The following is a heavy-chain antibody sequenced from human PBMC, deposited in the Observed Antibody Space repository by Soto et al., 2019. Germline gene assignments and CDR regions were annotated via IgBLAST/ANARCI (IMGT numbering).Heavy chain of an antibody. V-gene: IGHV4-4*02. J-gene: IGHJ4*02. D-gene: IGHD3-16*01. CDR2: VYHTGDT. CDR1: GGTVASSHW. Sequence: SETLSLTCGVSGGTVASSHWWSWVRQSPGGGLEWIGNVYHTGDTNFNPSLQSRVTISVDKSNNQFSLRLNSLTAADTAVYYCAKGSSPGGNYYFDYWGQGTRVTVAS. CDR3: AKGSSPGGNYYFDY.